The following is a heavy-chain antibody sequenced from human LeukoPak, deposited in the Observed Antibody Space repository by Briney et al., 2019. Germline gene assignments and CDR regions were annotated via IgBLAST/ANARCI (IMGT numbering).Heavy chain of an antibody. CDR2: IKQDGSEK. CDR3: AKEGY. J-gene: IGHJ4*02. Sequence: PGGSLRLSCAASGFSFSVYWMSWVRQAPGKGPEWVASIKQDGSEKYYVDSVSGRFTISRDNAKNSLYLQMNSLRAEDTAVYYCAKEGYWGQGTLVTVSS. CDR1: GFSFSVYW. V-gene: IGHV3-7*01.